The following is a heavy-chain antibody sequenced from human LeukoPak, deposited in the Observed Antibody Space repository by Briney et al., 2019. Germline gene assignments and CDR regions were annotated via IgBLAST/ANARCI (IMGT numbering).Heavy chain of an antibody. CDR3: ARDSSGFQGWFDP. V-gene: IGHV3-53*01. J-gene: IGHJ5*02. Sequence: GGSLRLSCAASGFTVSSNYMSWVRQAPGKGLEWVSVIYSGGSTYYADSVKGRFTISRDNSKNTLYLQMNSLRAEDTAVYYCARDSSGFQGWFDPWGQGTLVTVSS. D-gene: IGHD3-22*01. CDR2: IYSGGST. CDR1: GFTVSSNY.